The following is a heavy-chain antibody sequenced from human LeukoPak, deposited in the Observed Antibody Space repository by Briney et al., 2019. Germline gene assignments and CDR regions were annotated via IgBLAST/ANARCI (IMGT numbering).Heavy chain of an antibody. J-gene: IGHJ4*02. Sequence: GESLKISCKGSGYSFTSYWIGWVRQMPGKGLEWMGIIYPGDSDTRYSPSLQGQVTISADKSSSTAYLQWSSLKASDTAMYYCARRGPIAAAGYYFDYWGQGTLVTVSS. CDR2: IYPGDSDT. V-gene: IGHV5-51*01. CDR3: ARRGPIAAAGYYFDY. D-gene: IGHD6-13*01. CDR1: GYSFTSYW.